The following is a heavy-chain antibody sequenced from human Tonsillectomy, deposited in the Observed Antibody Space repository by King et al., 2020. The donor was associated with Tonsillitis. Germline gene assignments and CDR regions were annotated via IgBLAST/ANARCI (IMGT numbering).Heavy chain of an antibody. Sequence: VQLQESGPGLVKPSETLSLTCTVSGASFSSDYYNWIRQPAGKGLEWIGRINNRGTLNYNPSLKSRVAMSVDTSKSQFSLKLSSVTAADTAIYYCAREGGYYYDTSGYYYDFFDYWGQGTLVTVSS. CDR3: AREGGYYYDTSGYYYDFFDY. D-gene: IGHD3-22*01. V-gene: IGHV4-4*07. CDR2: INNRGTL. CDR1: GASFSSDY. J-gene: IGHJ4*02.